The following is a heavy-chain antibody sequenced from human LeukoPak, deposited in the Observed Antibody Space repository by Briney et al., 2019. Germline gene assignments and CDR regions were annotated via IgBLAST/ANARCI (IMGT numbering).Heavy chain of an antibody. J-gene: IGHJ4*02. V-gene: IGHV3-48*04. CDR2: ISSSSTI. CDR1: GGTFSSYS. Sequence: GGTLRLSCAASGGTFSSYSMNWVCQPQGKGLEWVSYISSSSTIYYADSVKGRFTISRDNAKNSLYLQMNSLRAEDTAVYYCASSFGAITFDYWGQGTLVTVSS. CDR3: ASSFGAITFDY. D-gene: IGHD3-10*01.